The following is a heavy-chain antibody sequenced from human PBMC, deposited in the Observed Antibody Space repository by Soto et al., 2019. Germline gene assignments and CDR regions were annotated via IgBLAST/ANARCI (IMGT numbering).Heavy chain of an antibody. CDR1: GFTFSSYS. Sequence: GGSLRLSCAASGFTFSSYSMNWVRQAPGKGLEWVSYISSSSSTIYYADSVKGRFTISRDNAKNSLYPQMNSLRAEDTAVYYCARANYHGPPGSLHYSGQGTLVTLS. J-gene: IGHJ4*02. D-gene: IGHD3-10*01. CDR2: ISSSSSTI. V-gene: IGHV3-48*01. CDR3: ARANYHGPPGSLHY.